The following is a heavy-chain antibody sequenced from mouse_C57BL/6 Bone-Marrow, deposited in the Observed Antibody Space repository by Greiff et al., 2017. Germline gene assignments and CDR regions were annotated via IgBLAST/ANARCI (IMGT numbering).Heavy chain of an antibody. CDR1: GYTFTSYW. CDR2: IYPGSGST. J-gene: IGHJ2*01. D-gene: IGHD1-1*01. CDR3: ARRGRFITTALDY. V-gene: IGHV1-55*01. Sequence: VQLQQSGAELVKPGASVKMSCKASGYTFTSYWITWVKQRPGQGLEWIGDIYPGSGSTNYNEKFKSKATLTVDTSSSTAYMQLSSLTSEDSAVYYCARRGRFITTALDYWGQGTTLTVSS.